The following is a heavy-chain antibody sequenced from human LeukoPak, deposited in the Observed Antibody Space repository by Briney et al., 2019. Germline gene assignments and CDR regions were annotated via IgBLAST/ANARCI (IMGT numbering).Heavy chain of an antibody. V-gene: IGHV4-39*01. Sequence: SETLSLTCTVSGGSISSSRDYWGWIRQPPGKGLEWIGSIYYSGSTYYNPSLKSRVTISVDTSKNQFSLRLSSVTAADTAVYYCARHVEIAVAGPIDYWGQGTLVTVSS. J-gene: IGHJ4*02. CDR1: GGSISSSRDY. D-gene: IGHD6-19*01. CDR2: IYYSGST. CDR3: ARHVEIAVAGPIDY.